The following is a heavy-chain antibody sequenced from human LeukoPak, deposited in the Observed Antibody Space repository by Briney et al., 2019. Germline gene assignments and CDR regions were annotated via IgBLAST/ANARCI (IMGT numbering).Heavy chain of an antibody. V-gene: IGHV4-39*07. CDR3: ARASQGMVRGVPYYFDY. CDR2: IYYSGST. J-gene: IGHJ4*02. Sequence: SETLSLTCTVSGGSISSSSYYWGWIRQPPGKGLEWIGSIYYSGSTYYNPSLKSRVTISVDTSKNQFSLKLSSVTAADTAVYYCARASQGMVRGVPYYFDYWGQGTLVTVSS. CDR1: GGSISSSSYY. D-gene: IGHD3-10*01.